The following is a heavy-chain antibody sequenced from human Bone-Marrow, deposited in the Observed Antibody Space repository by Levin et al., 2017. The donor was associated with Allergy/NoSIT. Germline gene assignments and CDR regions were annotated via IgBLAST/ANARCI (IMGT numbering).Heavy chain of an antibody. CDR3: TSEKDGEGYLDY. CDR1: GFTFSGSA. CDR2: IRNKSNSYAT. V-gene: IGHV3-73*01. D-gene: IGHD4-17*01. J-gene: IGHJ4*02. Sequence: LAGGSLRLSCAASGFTFSGSAMHWVRQASGKGLEWVGRIRNKSNSYATAFAASVKGRFTISRDDSKNTAYLQMNSLKTEDTAVYYCTSEKDGEGYLDYWGQGTLVTVSS.